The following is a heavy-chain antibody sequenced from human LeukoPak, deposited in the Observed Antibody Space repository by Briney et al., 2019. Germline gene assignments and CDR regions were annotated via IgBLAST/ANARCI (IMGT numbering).Heavy chain of an antibody. J-gene: IGHJ4*02. CDR2: IYYSGST. CDR1: GGSISSSSYY. CDR3: ARHLSTSDY. V-gene: IGHV4-39*01. Sequence: KPSETLSLTCTVSGGSISSSSYYWGWIRQPPGKGLEWIGSIYYSGSTYYNPSLKSRVTISVDTSKNQFSLKLSSVTAADTAVYYCARHLSTSDYWGQGTLVTVSS. D-gene: IGHD2-2*01.